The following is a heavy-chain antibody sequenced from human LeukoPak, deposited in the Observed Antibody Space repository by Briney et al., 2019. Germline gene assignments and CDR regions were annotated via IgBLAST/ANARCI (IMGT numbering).Heavy chain of an antibody. V-gene: IGHV4-34*01. CDR1: GGSFSGYY. J-gene: IGHJ4*02. D-gene: IGHD2-2*01. CDR3: ARSPIFGVPAATYYSDY. CDR2: INHSGST. Sequence: SETLSLTCAVYGGSFSGYYWSWVRQPPGKGLEWLGEINHSGSTNYNPSLKSRVTISVDTSKNQFSLKLSSVTAADTAVYYCARSPIFGVPAATYYSDYWGQRTLVTVSS.